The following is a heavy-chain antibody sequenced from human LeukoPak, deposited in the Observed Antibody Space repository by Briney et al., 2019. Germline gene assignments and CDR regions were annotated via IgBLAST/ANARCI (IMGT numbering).Heavy chain of an antibody. V-gene: IGHV4-34*01. Sequence: SETLSLTCAVYGGSFSGYYWSWIRQPPGKGLEWIGEINHSGSTNYNPSLKSRVTISVDTSKNQFSLKLSSVTAADTAVYYCAREKDHWGQGTLVTVSS. CDR1: GGSFSGYY. CDR2: INHSGST. J-gene: IGHJ4*02. CDR3: AREKDH.